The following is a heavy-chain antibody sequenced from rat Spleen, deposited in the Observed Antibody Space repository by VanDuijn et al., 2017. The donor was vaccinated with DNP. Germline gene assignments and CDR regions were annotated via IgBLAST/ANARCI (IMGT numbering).Heavy chain of an antibody. J-gene: IGHJ2*01. CDR2: ISYNGGSH. Sequence: EVQLVESGGGLIQPGRSLKLSCAASGFTFSDYYMAWVRQAPTKGLEWVAYISYNGGSHYYGDSVKGRFTISRDNAKSTLYLQMNSLRSEDMATYYCARRYYGSYFDYWGQGVMVTVSS. D-gene: IGHD1-6*01. CDR1: GFTFSDYY. CDR3: ARRYYGSYFDY. V-gene: IGHV5-22*01.